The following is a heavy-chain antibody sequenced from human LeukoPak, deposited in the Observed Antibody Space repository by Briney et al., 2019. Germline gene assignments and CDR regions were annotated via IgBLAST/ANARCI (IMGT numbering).Heavy chain of an antibody. V-gene: IGHV1-69*04. CDR1: GGTFSSYA. CDR3: ARGGGRWLQLSVADYYGMDV. CDR2: IIPVLGIT. J-gene: IGHJ6*02. D-gene: IGHD5-24*01. Sequence: SVTVSCKASGGTFSSYAISWVRQAPGQGLEWMGRIIPVLGITNYAQKFQGRVRITADKSTSTADMELSSLRSEDTAVYYCARGGGRWLQLSVADYYGMDVWGRGTTVTVSS.